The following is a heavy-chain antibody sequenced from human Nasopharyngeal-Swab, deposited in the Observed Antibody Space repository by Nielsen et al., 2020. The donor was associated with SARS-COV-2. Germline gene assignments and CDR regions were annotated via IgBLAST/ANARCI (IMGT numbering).Heavy chain of an antibody. CDR1: AGTFSSYA. CDR3: VGWITMIRGATFDI. Sequence: SVKVSCKASAGTFSSYAVSWVRQAPGQGLEWMGGIIPIFGTANYAQKFQGRVTITADESTSTAFMELSSLRSEDTAVYYCVGWITMIRGATFDIWGQGTMVTVSS. V-gene: IGHV1-69*13. D-gene: IGHD3-10*01. J-gene: IGHJ3*02. CDR2: IIPIFGTA.